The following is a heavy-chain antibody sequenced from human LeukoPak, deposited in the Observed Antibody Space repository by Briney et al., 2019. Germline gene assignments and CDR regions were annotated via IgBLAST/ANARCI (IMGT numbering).Heavy chain of an antibody. V-gene: IGHV3-30*04. D-gene: IGHD6-19*01. Sequence: GGSLRLSCAASGFTFSSYAMHWVRQAPGKGLEWVAVISYDGSNKYYADSVKGRFTISRDNSKNTLYLQMNNLRAEDTAVYYCARGVAVAGTSCDYWGQGTLVTVSS. CDR2: ISYDGSNK. J-gene: IGHJ4*02. CDR3: ARGVAVAGTSCDY. CDR1: GFTFSSYA.